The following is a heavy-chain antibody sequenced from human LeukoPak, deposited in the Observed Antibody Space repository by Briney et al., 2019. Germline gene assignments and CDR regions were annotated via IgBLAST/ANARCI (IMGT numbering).Heavy chain of an antibody. CDR1: GYTFTGYY. J-gene: IGHJ4*02. V-gene: IGHV1-2*06. Sequence: ASVKVSCKASGYTFTGYYMHWVRQAPAQGLEWMGRVNPNSGGTNYAQKFQGRVTMTRDTSISTAYMELSRLRSDDTAVYYCARDGAVAGTSQNYWGQGTLVTVSS. D-gene: IGHD6-19*01. CDR2: VNPNSGGT. CDR3: ARDGAVAGTSQNY.